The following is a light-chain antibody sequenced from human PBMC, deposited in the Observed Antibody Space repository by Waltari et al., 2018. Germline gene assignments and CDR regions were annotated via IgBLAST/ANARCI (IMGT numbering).Light chain of an antibody. Sequence: DIVMTQSPDSLAVSLGERATINCKSSQSVLYGSNNKNYLAWYQQKPGQPPKLLIYWASSRESGVPDRFSGSGSGTVFTLTISSLQAEDVAVYYCQQYYSPPPLFTFGPGTKVDIK. CDR2: WAS. V-gene: IGKV4-1*01. CDR3: QQYYSPPPLFT. CDR1: QSVLYGSNNKNY. J-gene: IGKJ3*01.